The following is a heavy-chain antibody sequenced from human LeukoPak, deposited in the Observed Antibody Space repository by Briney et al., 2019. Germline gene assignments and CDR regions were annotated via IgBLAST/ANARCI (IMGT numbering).Heavy chain of an antibody. V-gene: IGHV3-23*01. CDR3: AKGFSSGSLPFDY. J-gene: IGHJ4*02. Sequence: GGSLRLSCAASGFTFSSYAMSWVRQAPGKGLEWVSAISGSGGSTYCADSVKGRFTISRDNSKNTLYLQMNSLRAEDTAVYYCAKGFSSGSLPFDYWGQGTLVTVSS. CDR2: ISGSGGST. CDR1: GFTFSSYA. D-gene: IGHD3-10*01.